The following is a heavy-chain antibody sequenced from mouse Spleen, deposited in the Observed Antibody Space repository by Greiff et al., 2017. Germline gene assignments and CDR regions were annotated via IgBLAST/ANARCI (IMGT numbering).Heavy chain of an antibody. D-gene: IGHD3-2*02. CDR1: GYTFTSYW. V-gene: IGHV1-53*01. J-gene: IGHJ1*03. CDR3: AGSSGYGYFDV. CDR2: INPSNGGT. Sequence: QVQLQQPGTELVKPGASVKLSCKASGYTFTSYWMHWVKQRPGQGLEWIGIINPSNGGTNYNEKFKSKATLTVDKSSSTAYMQLSSLTSEDAAVYYCAGSSGYGYFDVWGTGTTVTVSS.